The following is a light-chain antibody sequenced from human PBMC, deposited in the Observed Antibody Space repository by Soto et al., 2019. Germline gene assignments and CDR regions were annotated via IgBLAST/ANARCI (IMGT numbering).Light chain of an antibody. V-gene: IGLV2-14*01. J-gene: IGLJ2*01. Sequence: QSVLTQPASVSGSPGQSITLSCTGTSSDIGGYDYVSWYQRHPGKAPKLIIYDVNNRPSGVSNRFSGSKSGNTASLTISGLQAEAEADYYCTSYASGSSHVVFGGGTKVTVL. CDR2: DVN. CDR1: SSDIGGYDY. CDR3: TSYASGSSHVV.